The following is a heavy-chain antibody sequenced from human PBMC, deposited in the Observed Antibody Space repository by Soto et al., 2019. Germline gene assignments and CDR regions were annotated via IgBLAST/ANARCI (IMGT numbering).Heavy chain of an antibody. J-gene: IGHJ4*02. Sequence: QVQLVQSGAEVKKPGASVKVSCKASGHTFTSYAMHWVRQAPGQRLEWMGWINAGNGNTKYSQKFQGRVTITRDTSASTAYMELSSLRSEDTAVYYCALNFGYSYGYQYYFDYWGQGTLVTVSS. CDR3: ALNFGYSYGYQYYFDY. CDR1: GHTFTSYA. CDR2: INAGNGNT. V-gene: IGHV1-3*01. D-gene: IGHD5-18*01.